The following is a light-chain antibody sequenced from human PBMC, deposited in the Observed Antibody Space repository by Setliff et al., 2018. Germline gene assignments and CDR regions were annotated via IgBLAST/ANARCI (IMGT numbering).Light chain of an antibody. CDR1: SSDVGGYNY. CDR3: LSYTSKTTHAL. CDR2: EVT. J-gene: IGLJ2*01. V-gene: IGLV2-14*03. Sequence: ALTQPAAVSGSPGQSIAISCAGTSSDVGGYNYVSWYQQHPGKAPKLMIYEVTKRPSGVSDRFSGSKSGNTASLTISGLQAEDEADYYCLSYTSKTTHALFAGGTKVTVL.